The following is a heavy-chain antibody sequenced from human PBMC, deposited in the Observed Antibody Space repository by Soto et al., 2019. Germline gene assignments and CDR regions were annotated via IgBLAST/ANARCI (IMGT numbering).Heavy chain of an antibody. J-gene: IGHJ6*03. Sequence: QVQLVQSGAEVKKPGASVKVSCKASGYTFTSYGISWVRQAPGQGLEWMGWISAYNGNTNYAQKLQGKVTMTTDTSTSTAYMELRRLRSDDTAVYYFARGGYCSSTICPLSYHYYMDVWGKGTTVTVSS. V-gene: IGHV1-18*01. CDR3: ARGGYCSSTICPLSYHYYMDV. D-gene: IGHD2-2*01. CDR1: GYTFTSYG. CDR2: ISAYNGNT.